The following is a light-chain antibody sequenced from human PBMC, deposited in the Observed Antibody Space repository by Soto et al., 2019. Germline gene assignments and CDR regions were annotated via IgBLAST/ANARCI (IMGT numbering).Light chain of an antibody. Sequence: EIVLTQSPDTLSLSPCEIATLSRSSSQSVTSSFLAWYQQKPGQAPRLLIYGASSRATGIPDRFSGSGSGTDFTLTISRLEPEDFAVYYCQQYGSSQITFGQGTRLEIK. J-gene: IGKJ5*01. CDR3: QQYGSSQIT. V-gene: IGKV3-20*01. CDR2: GAS. CDR1: QSVTSSF.